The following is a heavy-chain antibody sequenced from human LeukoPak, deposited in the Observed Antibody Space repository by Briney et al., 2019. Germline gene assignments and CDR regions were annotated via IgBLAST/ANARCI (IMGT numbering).Heavy chain of an antibody. V-gene: IGHV3-23*01. CDR2: ISGSGDTT. Sequence: GGSLRLSCAASGFTFSNYAMSSVRQAAGSGLEGVSGISGSGDTTYYADSVKGRFTTPRDNPKNTLHLQMNSLRAEDTAVYYCAKTVRAVAVRPLDYWGQGTLVTVSS. J-gene: IGHJ4*02. D-gene: IGHD3-10*02. CDR3: AKTVRAVAVRPLDY. CDR1: GFTFSNYA.